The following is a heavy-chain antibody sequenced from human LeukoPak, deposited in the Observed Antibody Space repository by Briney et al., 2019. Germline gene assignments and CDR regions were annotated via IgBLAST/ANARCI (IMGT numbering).Heavy chain of an antibody. V-gene: IGHV4-59*08. CDR1: GGSISGYY. Sequence: ASETLSLTCTVSGGSISGYYWSWIRQPPGKGLEWIGYIYYSGSTNYNPSLKSRVTISVDTSKNQFSLKLSSVTAADTAVYYCARHDTHDSSGYYPLDYWGQGTLVTVFS. CDR2: IYYSGST. D-gene: IGHD3-22*01. J-gene: IGHJ4*02. CDR3: ARHDTHDSSGYYPLDY.